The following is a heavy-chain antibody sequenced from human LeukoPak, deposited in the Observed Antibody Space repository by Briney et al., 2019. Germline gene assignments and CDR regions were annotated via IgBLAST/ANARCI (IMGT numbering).Heavy chain of an antibody. CDR2: ISYSRST. CDR3: ARHPELYFFDY. J-gene: IGHJ4*02. CDR1: GASISSYY. D-gene: IGHD3-10*01. V-gene: IGHV4-59*08. Sequence: SEPLSLTCTVSGASISSYYWSWIRQPPGKGLEWIGYISYSRSTNYDPSIKSRVTISADTSKNHVSLTLSSVTAADTAVYYCARHPELYFFDYWGQGTLVIVTS.